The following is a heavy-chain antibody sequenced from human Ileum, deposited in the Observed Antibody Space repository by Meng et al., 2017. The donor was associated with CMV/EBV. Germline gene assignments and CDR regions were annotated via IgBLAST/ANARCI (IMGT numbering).Heavy chain of an antibody. V-gene: IGHV1-69*04. CDR1: YT. CDR3: ARDFVPSEPHPGWSGYFGMDV. CDR2: IIPILGIA. J-gene: IGHJ6*02. Sequence: YTISWVRQAPGQGLEWMGRIIPILGIANYAQKFQGRVTITADKSTSTAYMELSSLRSEDTAVYYCARDFVPSEPHPGWSGYFGMDVWGQGTTVTVSS. D-gene: IGHD3-3*01.